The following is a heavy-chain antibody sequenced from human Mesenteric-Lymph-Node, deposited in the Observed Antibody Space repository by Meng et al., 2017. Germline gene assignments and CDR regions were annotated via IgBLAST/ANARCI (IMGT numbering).Heavy chain of an antibody. CDR3: ASVARPWQYLVS. J-gene: IGHJ5*02. CDR2: ISSSAKTR. D-gene: IGHD6-13*01. Sequence: QVQLVVSGGALVKPGESLRLSCAASGFTFSYYYMSWVRQAPGKGLEWISYISSSAKTRYYADSVNGRFTISRDNAKNSLYLQMNSLRAEDTAVYYCASVARPWQYLVSWGQGTLVTVSS. CDR1: GFTFSYYY. V-gene: IGHV3-11*01.